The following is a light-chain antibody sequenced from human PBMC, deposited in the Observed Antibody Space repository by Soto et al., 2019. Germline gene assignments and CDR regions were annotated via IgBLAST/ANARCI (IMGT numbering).Light chain of an antibody. V-gene: IGLV1-44*01. J-gene: IGLJ3*02. CDR1: SSNIGSNT. CDR2: SNN. Sequence: QSVLTQPPSASGTPGQRVTISCSGSSSNIGSNTVNWYQQLPGTAPKLLIYSNNQRPSGGADRFSGSKSGTSASLAISGLQSEDEDDYYCAAWDDSLNGWVFGGGTKVTVL. CDR3: AAWDDSLNGWV.